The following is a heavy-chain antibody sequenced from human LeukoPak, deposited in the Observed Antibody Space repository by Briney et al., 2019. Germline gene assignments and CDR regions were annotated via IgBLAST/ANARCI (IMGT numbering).Heavy chain of an antibody. CDR3: ARSRAYDWNYFFDY. CDR2: ICAYNGNT. CDR1: GYTFTSYG. D-gene: IGHD1-7*01. V-gene: IGHV1-18*01. J-gene: IGHJ4*02. Sequence: ASVRVSCKASGYTFTSYGISWVRQAPGQGLEWMGWICAYNGNTNSAQKLQGRVTITTDTSTSTAYMELRSLRSGDTAVYYCARSRAYDWNYFFDYWGQGTPVTVSS.